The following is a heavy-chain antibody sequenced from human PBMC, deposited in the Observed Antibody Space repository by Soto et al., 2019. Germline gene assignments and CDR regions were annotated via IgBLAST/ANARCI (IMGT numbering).Heavy chain of an antibody. CDR2: ISAYNGNT. V-gene: IGHV1-18*01. D-gene: IGHD5-12*01. J-gene: IGHJ4*02. Sequence: ASVKVSCKTCGYTFSNYGINWVLQAPGQGLEWMGWISAYNGNTNFAQKLQGRVSLTTDTSSTTAYMELRSLTSDDTAVYYCARDLVPGYTGFSDYWGQGTLVTVSS. CDR3: ARDLVPGYTGFSDY. CDR1: GYTFSNYG.